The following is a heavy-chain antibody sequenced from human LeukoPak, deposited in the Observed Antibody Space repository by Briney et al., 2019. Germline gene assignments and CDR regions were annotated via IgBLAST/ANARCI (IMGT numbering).Heavy chain of an antibody. V-gene: IGHV4-59*01. CDR2: ISYSGNT. J-gene: IGHJ4*02. Sequence: SETLSLTCTVSGGSISSYYWSWIRQPPWKGLEWIGDISYSGNTKYNPSLKSRVTISVDTSKNQFSLKLSSVTAADTAVYYCAREFRGFILPPYYFDYGGKGTLVTVSS. CDR3: AREFRGFILPPYYFDY. CDR1: GGSISSYY. D-gene: IGHD3-10*01.